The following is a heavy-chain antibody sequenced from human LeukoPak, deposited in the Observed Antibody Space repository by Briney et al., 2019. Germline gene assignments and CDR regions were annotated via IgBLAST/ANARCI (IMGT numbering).Heavy chain of an antibody. CDR3: ARRLTGEGYYYYYMDV. Sequence: ASVKVSCKASGGTFSSYAISWVRQAPGQGLEWMGGIIPIFGTANYAQKFQGRVTITADESTSTAYMELSCLRSEDTAVYYCARRLTGEGYYYYYMDVWGKGTTVTVSS. D-gene: IGHD3-10*01. J-gene: IGHJ6*03. V-gene: IGHV1-69*01. CDR1: GGTFSSYA. CDR2: IIPIFGTA.